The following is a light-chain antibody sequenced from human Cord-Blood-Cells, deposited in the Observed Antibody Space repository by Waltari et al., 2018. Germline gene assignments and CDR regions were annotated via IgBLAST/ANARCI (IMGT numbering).Light chain of an antibody. CDR2: AAS. Sequence: DIQMTQSPSSPSASVGDRVTITCLASQSISSYLNWYQQKPGKDPKLLIYAASSLQSGVPSRFSGSGSGTDFTLTISSLQPEDFATYYCQQSYSTPHTFGQGTKLEIK. V-gene: IGKV1-39*01. J-gene: IGKJ2*01. CDR1: QSISSY. CDR3: QQSYSTPHT.